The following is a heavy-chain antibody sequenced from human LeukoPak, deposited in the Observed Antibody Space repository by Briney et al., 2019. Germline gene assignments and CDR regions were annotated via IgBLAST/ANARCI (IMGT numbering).Heavy chain of an antibody. V-gene: IGHV3-23*01. J-gene: IGHJ4*02. D-gene: IGHD3-10*01. CDR2: ISGSGGST. Sequence: GGSLRLSCAASGFTFSSYGMSWVRQAPGKGLEWVSAISGSGGSTYYADSVKGRFTISRDNSKDTLYLQMNSLRAEDTAVYYCAKDPGVGSGSYPSDYWGQGTLVTVSS. CDR1: GFTFSSYG. CDR3: AKDPGVGSGSYPSDY.